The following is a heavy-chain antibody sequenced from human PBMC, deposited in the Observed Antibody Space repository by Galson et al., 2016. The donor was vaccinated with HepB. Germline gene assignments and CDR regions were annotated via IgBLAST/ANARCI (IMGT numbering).Heavy chain of an antibody. J-gene: IGHJ4*02. V-gene: IGHV3-48*02. CDR1: GFAFNTYS. CDR2: ISGSSSTI. D-gene: IGHD3-10*01. CDR3: ATSYSYGWGSYLPPNYFDY. Sequence: SLRLSCAASGFAFNTYSINWVRQAPGRGLEWVSYISGSSSTIYYADSVQGRFTVSRDNAGNSLYLQMDRLRDEDTAVYYCATSYSYGWGSYLPPNYFDYWGQGTLVTASS.